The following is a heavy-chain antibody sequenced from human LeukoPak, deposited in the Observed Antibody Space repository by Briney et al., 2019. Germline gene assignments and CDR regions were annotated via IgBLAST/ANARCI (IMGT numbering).Heavy chain of an antibody. Sequence: PSETLSLTCTVSGGSIHNYYWSWIRQPAGKGLEGLGRIYTRGSTNYNPSPKSRVTLSVATYKNQFSLKLSFVTAADTAVYYCARGRYCSADICSGGDAFDIWGQGTMVSVSS. D-gene: IGHD2-15*01. CDR1: GGSIHNYY. CDR2: IYTRGST. CDR3: ARGRYCSADICSGGDAFDI. J-gene: IGHJ3*02. V-gene: IGHV4-4*07.